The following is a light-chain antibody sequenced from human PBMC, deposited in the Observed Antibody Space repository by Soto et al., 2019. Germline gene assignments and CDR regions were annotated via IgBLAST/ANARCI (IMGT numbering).Light chain of an antibody. CDR1: QSVSSY. CDR3: QQYSTLPHT. CDR2: DAS. J-gene: IGKJ2*01. Sequence: EIVLTQSPATLCLSPGERATLSCRASQSVSSYLAWYQQKPGQAPRLLIYDASNRATGIPARFSGSGSGTDFTLTISSLEPEDFVVYYCQQYSTLPHTFGRGTKLEV. V-gene: IGKV3-11*01.